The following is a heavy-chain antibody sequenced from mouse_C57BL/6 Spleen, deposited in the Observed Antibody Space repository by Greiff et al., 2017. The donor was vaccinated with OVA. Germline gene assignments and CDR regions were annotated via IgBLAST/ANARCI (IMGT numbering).Heavy chain of an antibody. Sequence: LVESGAELAKPGASVKLSCKASGYTFTSYWMHWVKQRPGQGLEWIGYINPSSGYTKYNQKFKDKATLTAEKSSSTAYMQLSSLTYEDSAVYYCARWSHYFDYWGQGTTLTVSS. CDR1: GYTFTSYW. V-gene: IGHV1-7*01. CDR3: ARWSHYFDY. CDR2: INPSSGYT. J-gene: IGHJ2*01.